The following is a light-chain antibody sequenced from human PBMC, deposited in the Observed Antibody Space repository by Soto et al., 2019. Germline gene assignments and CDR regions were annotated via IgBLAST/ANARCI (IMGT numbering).Light chain of an antibody. V-gene: IGKV3D-20*02. Sequence: EIVLTQSPGTLSLSPGERATLSCRASQSLSSSWLAWYRQKPGQAPRLLIYDASNRATGIPARFSGSGSGTDFTLTISSLEPEDFAVYYCQQRNNWPPITFGQGTRLEIK. CDR1: QSLSSS. CDR3: QQRNNWPPIT. J-gene: IGKJ5*01. CDR2: DAS.